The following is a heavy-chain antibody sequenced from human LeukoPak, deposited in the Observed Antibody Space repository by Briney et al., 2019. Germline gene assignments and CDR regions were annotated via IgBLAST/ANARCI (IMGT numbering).Heavy chain of an antibody. J-gene: IGHJ4*02. D-gene: IGHD3-3*01. CDR3: ASKYYDFGIGYQRGYLDY. V-gene: IGHV4-34*01. CDR2: INHSGST. CDR1: GGSFSGYY. Sequence: SETLSLTCAVYGGSFSGYYWSWIRQPPGKGLEWIGEINHSGSTNYNPSLKGRVTISVDTSKNQFSLKLSSVTAADTAVYYCASKYYDFGIGYQRGYLDYWGQGTLVTVSS.